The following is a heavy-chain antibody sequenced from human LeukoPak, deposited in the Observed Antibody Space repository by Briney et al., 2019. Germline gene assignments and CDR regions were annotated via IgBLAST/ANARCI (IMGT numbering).Heavy chain of an antibody. Sequence: GGSLGLSCAVSGFTFDDYGMSWVRQAPGKGLEWVSGINWNGDSTHYADSVKGRYTISRDNAKNSLYLQMNSLRAEDTALYYCTRQGRETPFDYWGQGTLVTVSS. CDR3: TRQGRETPFDY. CDR1: GFTFDDYG. J-gene: IGHJ4*02. V-gene: IGHV3-20*04. CDR2: INWNGDST.